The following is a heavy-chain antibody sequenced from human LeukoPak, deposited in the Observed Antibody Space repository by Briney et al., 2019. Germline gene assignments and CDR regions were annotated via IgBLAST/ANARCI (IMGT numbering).Heavy chain of an antibody. D-gene: IGHD2-2*01. CDR1: GFTFTSYT. Sequence: GGSLRLSCAASGFTFTSYTMTWVRQAPGNGLEWVSSISSGSSYIYYADSLKGRFTISRDNAKNSLYLQMNSLTAEDTAVYYCGTVPGAFDIWGQGTMVTVSS. V-gene: IGHV3-21*01. J-gene: IGHJ3*02. CDR2: ISSGSSYI. CDR3: GTVPGAFDI.